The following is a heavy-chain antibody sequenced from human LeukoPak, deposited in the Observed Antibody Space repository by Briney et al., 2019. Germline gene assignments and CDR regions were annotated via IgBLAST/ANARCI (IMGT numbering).Heavy chain of an antibody. J-gene: IGHJ4*02. CDR3: ARWGSYPYYFDY. D-gene: IGHD1-26*01. V-gene: IGHV1-2*02. CDR1: GYTFTDYY. Sequence: ASVKVSCKASGYTFTDYYIHWVRQAPGQGLEWMGWINPNSGGTNYAQKFQGRVTMTRDTSISTAYMELSRLRSDDTAVYYCARWGSYPYYFDYWGQGTLVTVSS. CDR2: INPNSGGT.